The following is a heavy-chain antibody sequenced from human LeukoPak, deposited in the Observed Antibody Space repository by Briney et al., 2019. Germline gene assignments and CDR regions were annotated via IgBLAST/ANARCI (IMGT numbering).Heavy chain of an antibody. CDR1: GGTFSSYA. Sequence: GSSVKVSCKASGGTFSSYAISWVRQAPGQGLEWMGGIIPIFGTANYAQKFQGRVTITADESTSTAYMELSSLRSEDTAVYYCARGSYRDDSSGYRLDYWGQGTLVTVSS. CDR2: IIPIFGTA. D-gene: IGHD3-22*01. J-gene: IGHJ4*02. CDR3: ARGSYRDDSSGYRLDY. V-gene: IGHV1-69*01.